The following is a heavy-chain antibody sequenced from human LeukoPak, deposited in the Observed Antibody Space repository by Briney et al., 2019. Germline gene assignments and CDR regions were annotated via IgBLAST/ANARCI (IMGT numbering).Heavy chain of an antibody. Sequence: TSETLSLTCTVSGGSISSYYWSWIRQPPGKGLEWIGYIYYSGSTNYNPSLKSRVTISVDTSKNQFSLKLSSVTAADTAVYYCARYSSSWSPNWFDPWGQGTLVTVSS. V-gene: IGHV4-59*01. J-gene: IGHJ5*02. CDR2: IYYSGST. CDR3: ARYSSSWSPNWFDP. D-gene: IGHD6-13*01. CDR1: GGSISSYY.